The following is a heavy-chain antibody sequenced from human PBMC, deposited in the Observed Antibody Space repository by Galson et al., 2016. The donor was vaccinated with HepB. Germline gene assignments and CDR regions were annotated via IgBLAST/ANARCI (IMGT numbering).Heavy chain of an antibody. J-gene: IGHJ6*02. V-gene: IGHV5-51*01. CDR3: ARKGNFDTLDYGLDV. CDR2: IYSGDSDT. CDR1: GYSFSNYW. Sequence: QSGAEVKKPGESLRISCKTSGYSFSNYWIAWVRQMPGKGLEWMGIIYSGDSDTRYSPSFQGQVTISADKSIRTSYLQWTRLKASDTAMYCCARKGNFDTLDYGLDVWGQGTTVTVSS. D-gene: IGHD3-22*01.